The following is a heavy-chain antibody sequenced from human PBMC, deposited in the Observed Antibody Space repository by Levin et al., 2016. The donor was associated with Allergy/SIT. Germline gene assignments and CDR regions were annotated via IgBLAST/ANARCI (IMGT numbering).Heavy chain of an antibody. D-gene: IGHD2-2*01. CDR2: IIPVTKTV. CDR1: GYTFTSYG. J-gene: IGHJ2*01. Sequence: SVKVSCKASGYTFTSYGISWVRQAPGQGLEWMGGIIPVTKTVNYGQKFEGRITLTADGSTNTVYMELRSLTSEDTAIFYCARGVRLATSHIWGRGTLVTVSS. CDR3: ARGVRLATSHI. V-gene: IGHV1-69*13.